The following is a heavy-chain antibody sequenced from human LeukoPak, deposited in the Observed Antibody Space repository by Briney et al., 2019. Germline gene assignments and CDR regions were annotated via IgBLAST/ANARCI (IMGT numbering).Heavy chain of an antibody. V-gene: IGHV1-46*01. Sequence: GASVKVSCKASGYTFTNYYIHWVRQAPGQGLQWMGIINPSGGTTIYAQRFQGRVTMTRDKSTSTVYMELSRLRSEDRGVYYCARGREPERRGDWFDPWGQGTLVTVSS. J-gene: IGHJ5*02. CDR2: INPSGGTT. CDR1: GYTFTNYY. CDR3: ARGREPERRGDWFDP. D-gene: IGHD1-1*01.